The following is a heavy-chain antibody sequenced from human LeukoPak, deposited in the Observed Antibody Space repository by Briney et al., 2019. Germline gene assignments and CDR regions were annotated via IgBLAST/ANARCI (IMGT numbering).Heavy chain of an antibody. D-gene: IGHD3-10*02. CDR2: ISSSCSTI. J-gene: IGHJ6*04. Sequence: GGSLRLSCAASGFTFSSYEMNWVRQAPGKGLEWVSYISSSCSTIYYADSVKGRFTISRDNAKSSLYLQMNSLRAEDTAVYYCAGLGITMIGGVWGKGTTVTISS. CDR1: GFTFSSYE. CDR3: AGLGITMIGGV. V-gene: IGHV3-48*03.